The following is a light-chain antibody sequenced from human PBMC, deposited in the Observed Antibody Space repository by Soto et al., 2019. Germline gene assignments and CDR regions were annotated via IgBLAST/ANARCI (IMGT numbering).Light chain of an antibody. CDR3: QQYYSFWT. V-gene: IGKV1-5*02. CDR2: EAS. CDR1: RSVDKW. J-gene: IGKJ1*01. Sequence: DIQMTQSPSTLSASLGDRVTIICRASRSVDKWLAWYQQQSGKATKLLIYEASHLQSGVPSRFGGTGSGTEFTLTINSLQPEDVATYYCQQYYSFWTFGQGTTVEV.